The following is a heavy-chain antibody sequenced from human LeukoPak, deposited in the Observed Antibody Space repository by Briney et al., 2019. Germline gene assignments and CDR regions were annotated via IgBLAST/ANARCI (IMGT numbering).Heavy chain of an antibody. D-gene: IGHD6-13*01. CDR1: GFSFSNYS. Sequence: QPGGSLRLSCAASGFSFSNYSMSWVRQAPGKGLEWISDISGGGDSTYYADSVKGRFTISRDNAKNTLYLQMNSLRAEDTAVYYCAKVLYSSSWPLIASWGQGPLVNVSS. J-gene: IGHJ4*02. V-gene: IGHV3-23*01. CDR3: AKVLYSSSWPLIAS. CDR2: ISGGGDST.